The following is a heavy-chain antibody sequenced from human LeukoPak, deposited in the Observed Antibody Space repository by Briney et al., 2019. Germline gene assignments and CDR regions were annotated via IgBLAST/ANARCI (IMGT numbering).Heavy chain of an antibody. CDR2: ISYDGSDK. Sequence: SLRLSCASSGFTFSTYDMHWVRQAPGKGLEWVAIISYDGSDKYYADSVKGRFTISRDNSKNTLYLQMNSLRAEDTAVYYCAKDFGEAAFDIWGQGTMVTVSS. D-gene: IGHD3-10*01. CDR1: GFTFSTYD. J-gene: IGHJ3*02. V-gene: IGHV3-30*18. CDR3: AKDFGEAAFDI.